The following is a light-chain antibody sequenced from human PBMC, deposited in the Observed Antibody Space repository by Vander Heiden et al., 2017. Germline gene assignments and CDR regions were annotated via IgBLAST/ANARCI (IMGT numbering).Light chain of an antibody. CDR3: MQALQTPYT. Sequence: PPLSLPVTPGEPASISCRSTQSLLHSNGYNYLDWYLQKPGQTPQLLIYLGSNRASGVPDRFSGSGSGTDFTLKISRVEAEDVGVYYCMQALQTPYTFGQGTKLEIK. J-gene: IGKJ2*01. V-gene: IGKV2-28*01. CDR2: LGS. CDR1: QSLLHSNGYNY.